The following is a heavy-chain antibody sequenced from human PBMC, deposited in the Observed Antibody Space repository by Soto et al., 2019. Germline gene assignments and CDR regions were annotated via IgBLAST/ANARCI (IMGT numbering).Heavy chain of an antibody. V-gene: IGHV5-51*01. D-gene: IGHD3-9*01. Sequence: PGESLKISCKGSGYSFTSYWIGWVRQMPGKGLEWMGIIYPGDSDTRYSPSFQGQVTISADKSISTAYLQWSSLKASDTAMYYCARLHYDILTGHTGGFDPWGQGTLVTVSS. CDR3: ARLHYDILTGHTGGFDP. CDR2: IYPGDSDT. CDR1: GYSFTSYW. J-gene: IGHJ5*02.